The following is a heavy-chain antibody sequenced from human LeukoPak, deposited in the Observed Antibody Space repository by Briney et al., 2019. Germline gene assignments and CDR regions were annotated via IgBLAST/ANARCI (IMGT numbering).Heavy chain of an antibody. CDR1: GFTFSSYA. CDR3: ARGYRGIAVAGPFDY. CDR2: ISYDGSNK. D-gene: IGHD6-19*01. Sequence: GGSLRLSCAASGFTFSSYAMHWVRQAPGKGLERVAVISYDGSNKYYADSVKGRFTISRDNSKNTLYLQMNSLRAEDTAVYYCARGYRGIAVAGPFDYWGQGTLVTVSS. V-gene: IGHV3-30*04. J-gene: IGHJ4*02.